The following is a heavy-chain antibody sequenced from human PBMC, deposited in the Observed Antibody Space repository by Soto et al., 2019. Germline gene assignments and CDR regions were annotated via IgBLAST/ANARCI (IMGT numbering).Heavy chain of an antibody. CDR2: INNNGGST. CDR1: GFTFSSYV. J-gene: IGHJ3*02. V-gene: IGHV3-64*01. D-gene: IGHD5-12*01. CDR3: AREYSGSGVLDI. Sequence: GGSLRLSCAASGFTFSSYVIHWVRRAPGKGLEHVSGINNNGGSTFYANSVQGRFSISRDNSKNAVNLQMGSLRAEEMAVYFCAREYSGSGVLDIWGKGTMVPVSS.